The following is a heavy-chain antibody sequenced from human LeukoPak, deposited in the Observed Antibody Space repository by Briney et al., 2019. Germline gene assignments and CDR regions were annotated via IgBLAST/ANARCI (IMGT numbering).Heavy chain of an antibody. CDR3: TRGGVAALDY. CDR2: ISWDGGST. CDR1: GFTFDDYT. D-gene: IGHD6-19*01. V-gene: IGHV3-43*01. Sequence: PGGSLRLSCAASGFTFDDYTMHWVRRAPGKGLEWVSLISWDGGSTYYADSVKGRFTISRDNSKNSLYLQMNSLRTEDTALYYCTRGGVAALDYWGQGTLVTVSS. J-gene: IGHJ4*02.